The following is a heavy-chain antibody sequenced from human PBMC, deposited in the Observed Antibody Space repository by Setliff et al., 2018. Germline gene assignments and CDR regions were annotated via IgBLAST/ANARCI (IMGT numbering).Heavy chain of an antibody. V-gene: IGHV3-23*01. CDR2: GSTGKT. CDR3: AKANAMVVTSHSYGMDV. J-gene: IGHJ6*02. Sequence: GGSLRLSCAASGFSFSDYAMSWVRQAPRKGLEWVSGGSTGKTDYADSVKGRFTMSRDSSTNTLYLQMNSLRGEDTAVYYCAKANAMVVTSHSYGMDVWGQGTTVTVSS. CDR1: GFSFSDYA. D-gene: IGHD2-21*02.